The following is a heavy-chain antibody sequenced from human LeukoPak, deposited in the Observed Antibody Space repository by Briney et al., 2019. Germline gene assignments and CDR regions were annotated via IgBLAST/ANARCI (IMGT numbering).Heavy chain of an antibody. CDR1: GFTFSSFA. J-gene: IGHJ4*02. V-gene: IGHV3-23*01. CDR2: ITTSGGST. D-gene: IGHD6-13*01. CDR3: ARALGSSWDSSLDS. Sequence: GGSLRLSCAASGFTFSSFAMSWFRQAPGKGLEWVSTITTSGGSTYYADSVKGRFSISRDNSKNTLYLQMNSLRTEDTAVYYCARALGSSWDSSLDSWGQGTLVPVSS.